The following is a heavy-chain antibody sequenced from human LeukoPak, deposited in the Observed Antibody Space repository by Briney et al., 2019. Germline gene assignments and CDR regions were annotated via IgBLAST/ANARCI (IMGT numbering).Heavy chain of an antibody. CDR1: GGSISSYY. Sequence: SETLSLTCTVSGGSISSYYWSWIRQPPGKGLEWMGYIYYSGSTNYNPSLKSRVTISVGTSKNQFSLKLSSVTAADTAVYYCARGRSSMVRGYYYYYMDVWGKGTTVTISS. J-gene: IGHJ6*03. CDR3: ARGRSSMVRGYYYYYMDV. CDR2: IYYSGST. D-gene: IGHD3-10*01. V-gene: IGHV4-59*01.